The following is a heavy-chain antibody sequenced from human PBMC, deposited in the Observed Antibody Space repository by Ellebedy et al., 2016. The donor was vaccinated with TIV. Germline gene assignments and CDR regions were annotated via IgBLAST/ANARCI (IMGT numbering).Heavy chain of an antibody. Sequence: SETLSLXXTVSGGSISSYYWSWIRQPAGKGLEWIGRIYTSGSTNYNPSLKSRVTISVDTSKNQFSLKLSSVTAADTAVYYCSYYDSSGYKFDYWGQGTLVTVSS. CDR2: IYTSGST. V-gene: IGHV4-4*07. CDR1: GGSISSYY. D-gene: IGHD3-22*01. J-gene: IGHJ4*02. CDR3: SYYDSSGYKFDY.